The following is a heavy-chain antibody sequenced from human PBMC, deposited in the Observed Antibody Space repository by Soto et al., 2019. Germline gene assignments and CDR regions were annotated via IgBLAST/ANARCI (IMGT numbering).Heavy chain of an antibody. CDR1: GGSISSYY. CDR2: IYYSGST. V-gene: IGHV4-59*01. Sequence: SETLSLTCTVSGGSISSYYWSWIRQPPGKGLEWIGYIYYSGSTSYNPSLKSRVTISVDTSKNQFSLKLSSVTAADTAVYYCARSRGYYYYYMDVWGKGTTVTVSS. CDR3: ARSRGYYYYYMDV. J-gene: IGHJ6*03.